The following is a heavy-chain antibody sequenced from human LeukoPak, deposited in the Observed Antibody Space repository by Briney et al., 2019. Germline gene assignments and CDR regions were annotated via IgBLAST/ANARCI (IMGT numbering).Heavy chain of an antibody. CDR2: ISAYNGNT. Sequence: GASVKVSCKASGYTFTSYGISWVRQAPGQGLEWMGWISAYNGNTNYAQKLQGRVTMTTDTSTSTAYMELRSLRSDDTAVYYCARDSAEVGATEDAFDIWGQGTMVTVSS. CDR3: ARDSAEVGATEDAFDI. V-gene: IGHV1-18*01. D-gene: IGHD1-26*01. CDR1: GYTFTSYG. J-gene: IGHJ3*02.